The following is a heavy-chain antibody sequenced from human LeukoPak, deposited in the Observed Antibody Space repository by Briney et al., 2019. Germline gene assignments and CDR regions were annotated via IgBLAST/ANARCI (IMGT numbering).Heavy chain of an antibody. CDR2: INTNTGNP. CDR3: ARDGYDSSGSYIPGLDY. CDR1: GYTFTSYA. J-gene: IGHJ4*02. Sequence: ASVKVSCKASGYTFTSYAMNWVRQAPGQGLEWMGWINTNTGNPTYAQGFTGRFVFSLDTSVSTAYLQISSLKAEDTAVYYCARDGYDSSGSYIPGLDYWGQGTLVTVSS. V-gene: IGHV7-4-1*02. D-gene: IGHD3-22*01.